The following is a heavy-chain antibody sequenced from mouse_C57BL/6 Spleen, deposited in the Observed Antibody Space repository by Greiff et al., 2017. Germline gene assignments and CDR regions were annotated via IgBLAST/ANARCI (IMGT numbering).Heavy chain of an antibody. CDR3: ARALIYYDYDGYFDV. CDR1: GYTFTSYW. V-gene: IGHV1-64*01. D-gene: IGHD2-4*01. CDR2: IHPNSGST. Sequence: VQLQQPGAELVKPGASVKLSCKASGYTFTSYWMHWVKQRPGQGLEWIGMIHPNSGSTNYNEKFKSKATLTVDKSSSTAYMQLSSLTSEDSAVYYCARALIYYDYDGYFDVWGTGTTVTVSS. J-gene: IGHJ1*03.